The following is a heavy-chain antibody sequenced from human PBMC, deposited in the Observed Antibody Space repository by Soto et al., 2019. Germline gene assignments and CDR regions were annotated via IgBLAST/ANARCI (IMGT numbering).Heavy chain of an antibody. J-gene: IGHJ5*02. CDR1: GGSISSADYY. CDR3: ASRRSRGRALLFDP. Sequence: PSETLSLTCTVSGGSISSADYYWSWFRQPPGKGLEWIGYIYYSGSTYYNPSLESRVTISVDTSKNQFSLKLSSVTAADTAVYYCASRRSRGRALLFDPWGQGTLVTVSS. D-gene: IGHD1-26*01. V-gene: IGHV4-30-4*01. CDR2: IYYSGST.